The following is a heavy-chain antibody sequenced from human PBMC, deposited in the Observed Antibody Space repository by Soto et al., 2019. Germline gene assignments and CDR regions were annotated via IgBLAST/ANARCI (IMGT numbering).Heavy chain of an antibody. CDR2: ISAYNGNT. CDR1: GYTFTSYG. V-gene: IGHV1-18*01. Sequence: ASVKVSCKASGYTFTSYGISWVRQAPGQGLEWMGWISAYNGNTNYAQKLQGRVTMTTDTSTSTAYMELRSLRSDDTAVYYCARGALDFDWLLSRDYWGQGTLVTVSS. CDR3: ARGALDFDWLLSRDY. J-gene: IGHJ4*02. D-gene: IGHD3-9*01.